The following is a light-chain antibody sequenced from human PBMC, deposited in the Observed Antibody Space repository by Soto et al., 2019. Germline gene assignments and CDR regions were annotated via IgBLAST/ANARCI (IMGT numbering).Light chain of an antibody. Sequence: EIVLTQSPGTLSLSPGERATLSCRASQSVSSSYLAWYQQKPGQAPRLLIYGASSRATGIPDRFSGSGSGTDFTLTISRLEPEDFAVYYCQQYGSSQYTVRQGTKLQIK. CDR3: QQYGSSQYT. CDR1: QSVSSSY. CDR2: GAS. V-gene: IGKV3-20*01. J-gene: IGKJ2*01.